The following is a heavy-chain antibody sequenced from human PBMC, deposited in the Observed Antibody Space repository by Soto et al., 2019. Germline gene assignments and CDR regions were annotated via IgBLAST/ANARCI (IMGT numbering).Heavy chain of an antibody. J-gene: IGHJ5*02. Sequence: ASVKVSCKASGYTFTSYGISWVRQAPGQGLEWMGWISAYNDNTNYAQKLQGRVTMTTDTSTSTAYMELRSLRSDDTAVYYCARRYCSSTSCYNWFDPWGQGTLVTVSS. V-gene: IGHV1-18*01. CDR2: ISAYNDNT. D-gene: IGHD2-2*01. CDR1: GYTFTSYG. CDR3: ARRYCSSTSCYNWFDP.